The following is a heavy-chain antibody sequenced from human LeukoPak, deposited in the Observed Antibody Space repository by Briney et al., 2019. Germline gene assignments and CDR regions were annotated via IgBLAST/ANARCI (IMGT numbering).Heavy chain of an antibody. CDR3: ARADLDWNDVLALDY. V-gene: IGHV1-2*02. J-gene: IGHJ4*02. D-gene: IGHD1-1*01. Sequence: ASVKVSCKASGYTFTRYAVTWVRQAPGQGLEWMGWINPNSGGTNYAQKFQGRVTMTRDTSISTAYMELSRLRSDDTAVYYCARADLDWNDVLALDYWGQGTLVTVSS. CDR2: INPNSGGT. CDR1: GYTFTRYA.